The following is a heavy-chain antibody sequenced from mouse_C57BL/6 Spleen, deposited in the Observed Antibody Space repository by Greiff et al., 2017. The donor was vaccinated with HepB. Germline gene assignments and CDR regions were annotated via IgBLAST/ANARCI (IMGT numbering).Heavy chain of an antibody. V-gene: IGHV5-9*01. CDR1: GFTFSSYT. CDR2: ISGGGGNT. CDR3: ASNWDEFAY. Sequence: EVKLVESGGGLVKPGGSLKLSCAASGFTFSSYTMSWVRQTPEKRLEWVATISGGGGNTYYPDSVKGRFTISRDNAKNTLYLQMSSLRSEDTALYYCASNWDEFAYWGQGTLVTVSA. J-gene: IGHJ3*01. D-gene: IGHD4-1*01.